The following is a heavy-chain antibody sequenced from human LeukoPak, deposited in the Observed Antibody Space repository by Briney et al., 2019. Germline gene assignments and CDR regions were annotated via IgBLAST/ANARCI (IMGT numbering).Heavy chain of an antibody. CDR3: VRDRWPGLGDF. CDR1: GFTVSENY. J-gene: IGHJ6*02. D-gene: IGHD6-19*01. V-gene: IGHV3-66*01. CDR2: IYSGGLT. Sequence: LGGSLRLSCAVSGFTVSENYMSWVRQAPGKGLEWVSTIYSGGLTYYADPVKGKFTISRDNSKNTLYLQMSSLRAEDTAVYYCVRDRWPGLGDFWGQGTTVTVSS.